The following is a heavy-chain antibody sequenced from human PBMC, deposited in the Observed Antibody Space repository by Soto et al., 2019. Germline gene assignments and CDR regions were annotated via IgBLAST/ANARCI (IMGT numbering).Heavy chain of an antibody. D-gene: IGHD6-6*01. Sequence: QVQLVESGGGVVQPGRSLRLSCAASGFTFSTYAMHWVRQAPGKGLERVAVMSYDGGSKYYADSVKGRFTISRDNSKNKLYLQMNSLIVEDTAVYYCAKDDSSSPLWYYGMDVWGQGTTVTVSS. CDR3: AKDDSSSPLWYYGMDV. CDR2: MSYDGGSK. J-gene: IGHJ6*02. CDR1: GFTFSTYA. V-gene: IGHV3-30-3*01.